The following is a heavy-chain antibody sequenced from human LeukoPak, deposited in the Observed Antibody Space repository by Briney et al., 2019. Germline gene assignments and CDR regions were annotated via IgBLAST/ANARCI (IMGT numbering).Heavy chain of an antibody. V-gene: IGHV3-21*01. CDR2: ISSSSSYI. CDR3: AREKGEWELLPGDAFDI. CDR1: GFTFSSYS. D-gene: IGHD1-26*01. Sequence: GGSLRLSCAASGFTFSSYSMSWVRQAPGKGLEWASSISSSSSYIYYADSVKGRFTISRDNAKNSLYLQMNSLRAEDTAVYYCAREKGEWELLPGDAFDIWGQGTMVTVSS. J-gene: IGHJ3*02.